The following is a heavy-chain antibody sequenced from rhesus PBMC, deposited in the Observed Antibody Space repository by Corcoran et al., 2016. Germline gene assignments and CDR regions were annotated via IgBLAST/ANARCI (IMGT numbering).Heavy chain of an antibody. V-gene: IGHV4-147*01. Sequence: QVQLQESGPGRVQPSETLPLTCAVPGASIRINSWSWLRPPPGTGLAWSGYIYGVSRSTSYNPSLKSRVTISKDTSKNQFSLKLSSVTAADTAVYYCARGGGSSYSQLPYGLDSWGQGVVVTVSS. CDR3: ARGGGSSYSQLPYGLDS. CDR2: IYGVSRST. J-gene: IGHJ6*01. D-gene: IGHD6-43*01. CDR1: GASIRINS.